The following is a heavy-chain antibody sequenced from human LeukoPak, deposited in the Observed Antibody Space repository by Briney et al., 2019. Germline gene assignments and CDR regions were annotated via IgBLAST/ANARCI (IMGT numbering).Heavy chain of an antibody. Sequence: SQTLSLTCTVSGGSISSGSYYWSWIRQPAGKGLEWIGRIYTSGSTNYNPSLKSRATISVDTSKNQFSLKLSSVAAPDTAVYYCGREAVRGVPPPRYYYYYMDVWGKGTTVTVSS. CDR2: IYTSGST. CDR3: GREAVRGVPPPRYYYYYMDV. V-gene: IGHV4-61*02. D-gene: IGHD3-10*01. J-gene: IGHJ6*03. CDR1: GGSISSGSYY.